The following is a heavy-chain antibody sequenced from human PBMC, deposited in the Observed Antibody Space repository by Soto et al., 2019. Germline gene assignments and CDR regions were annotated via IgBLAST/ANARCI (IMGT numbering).Heavy chain of an antibody. D-gene: IGHD3-16*01. V-gene: IGHV4-30-2*01. CDR1: GGSFKSGSYS. J-gene: IGHJ4*02. Sequence: PSETLSLTCTVSGGSFKSGSYSWSWIRQPPGRGLEWIGHIYHGGTTFYNPSLKSRVAISEDRSKNQFSLNLSSVTAADTAVYYCARFPSQDWGIDYWGQGTLVTVSS. CDR2: IYHGGTT. CDR3: ARFPSQDWGIDY.